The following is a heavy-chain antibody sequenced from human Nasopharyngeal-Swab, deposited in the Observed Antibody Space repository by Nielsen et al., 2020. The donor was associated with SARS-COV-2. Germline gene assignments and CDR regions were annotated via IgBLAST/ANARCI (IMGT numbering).Heavy chain of an antibody. CDR2: INHSGST. Sequence: SETLSLTCAVYGGSFSGYYWSWIRQPPGKGLEWIGEINHSGSTNYNPSPKSRVTISVDTSKNQFSLKLSSVTAADTALYYCARGPVVAYCGGDCYSEVILPGFDYWGQGTLVTVSS. CDR1: GGSFSGYY. D-gene: IGHD2-21*02. V-gene: IGHV4-34*01. CDR3: ARGPVVAYCGGDCYSEVILPGFDY. J-gene: IGHJ4*02.